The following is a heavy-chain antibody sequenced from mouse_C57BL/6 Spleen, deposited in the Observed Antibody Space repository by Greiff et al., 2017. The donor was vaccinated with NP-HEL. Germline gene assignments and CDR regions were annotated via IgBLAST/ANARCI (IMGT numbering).Heavy chain of an antibody. Sequence: EVKLVESGPELVKPGASVKISCKASGYSFTDYNMNWVKQSNGKSLEWIGVINPNYGTTSYNQKFKGKATLTVDQSSSTAYMQLNSLTSEDSAVYYCARLGYYGSSYYAMDYWGQGTSVTVSS. CDR3: ARLGYYGSSYYAMDY. CDR2: INPNYGTT. V-gene: IGHV1-39*01. CDR1: GYSFTDYN. J-gene: IGHJ4*01. D-gene: IGHD1-1*01.